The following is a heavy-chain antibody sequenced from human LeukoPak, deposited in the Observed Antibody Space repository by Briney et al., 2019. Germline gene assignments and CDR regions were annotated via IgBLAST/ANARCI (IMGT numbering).Heavy chain of an antibody. CDR3: AKVPDYWLKGAFDI. V-gene: IGHV3-23*01. D-gene: IGHD3-9*01. CDR2: ISGSGDST. J-gene: IGHJ3*02. Sequence: GGSLRLSCAASGFTFSSYAMSWVRQAPGKGLEWVSSISGSGDSTYYADSVKGRFTISRDNSKNTLYLQMNSLRAEDTAVYYCAKVPDYWLKGAFDIWGQGTMVTVSS. CDR1: GFTFSSYA.